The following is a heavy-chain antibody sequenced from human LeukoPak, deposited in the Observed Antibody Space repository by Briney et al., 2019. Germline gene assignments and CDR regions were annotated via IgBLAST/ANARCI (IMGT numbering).Heavy chain of an antibody. CDR1: GFTFSSYE. J-gene: IGHJ4*02. CDR2: ISSSPSTI. D-gene: IGHD6-25*01. CDR3: APLAANIFDY. Sequence: GGSLRLSCAASGFTFSSYEMNWVRQAPGKGLESVSYISSSPSTIYYADSVKGRFTISRDNAKSSLYLQMNSLRVEDTAVYYCAPLAANIFDYWGQGTLVTASS. V-gene: IGHV3-48*03.